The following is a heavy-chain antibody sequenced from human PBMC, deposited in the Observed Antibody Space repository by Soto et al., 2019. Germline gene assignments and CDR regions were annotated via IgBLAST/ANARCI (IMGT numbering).Heavy chain of an antibody. CDR3: ARDKLYQYYYGSGSYGPFDY. D-gene: IGHD3-10*01. CDR2: IIPIFGTA. Sequence: SVKVSCKASGGTFSSCAISWVRQAPGQGLEWMGGIIPIFGTANYAQKFQGRVTITADESTSTAYMELSSLRSEDTAVYYCARDKLYQYYYGSGSYGPFDYWGQGTLVTVSS. J-gene: IGHJ4*02. V-gene: IGHV1-69*13. CDR1: GGTFSSCA.